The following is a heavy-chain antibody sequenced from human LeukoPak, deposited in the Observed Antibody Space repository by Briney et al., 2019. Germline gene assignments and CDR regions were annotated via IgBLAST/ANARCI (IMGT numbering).Heavy chain of an antibody. CDR1: GGSFSGYY. CDR3: ARQDTIFGVVISVFFDY. Sequence: SETLSLTCAVYGGSFSGYYWSWIRQPPGKGLEWIGEINHSGSTNYNPSLKSRVTISVDTSKNQFSLKLSSVTAADTAVYYCARQDTIFGVVISVFFDYWGQGTLVTVSS. J-gene: IGHJ4*02. CDR2: INHSGST. V-gene: IGHV4-34*01. D-gene: IGHD3-3*01.